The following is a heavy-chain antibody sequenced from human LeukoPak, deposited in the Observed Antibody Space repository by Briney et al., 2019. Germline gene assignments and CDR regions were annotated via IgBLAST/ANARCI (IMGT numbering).Heavy chain of an antibody. Sequence: SETLSLTCTVSGGSISSGSYYWSWIRQPPGKGLEWIGSIYHSGSTYYNPSLKSRVTISVDTSKNQFSLKLSSVTAADTAVYYCARERDRDWNHGDAFDIWGQGTMVTVSS. CDR1: GGSISSGSYY. CDR3: ARERDRDWNHGDAFDI. D-gene: IGHD1-1*01. V-gene: IGHV4-39*07. CDR2: IYHSGST. J-gene: IGHJ3*02.